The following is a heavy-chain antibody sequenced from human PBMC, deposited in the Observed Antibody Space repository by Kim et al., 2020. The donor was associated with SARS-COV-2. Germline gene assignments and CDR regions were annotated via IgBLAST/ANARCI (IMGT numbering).Heavy chain of an antibody. Sequence: GGSLRLSCAASGFSFSSHGMSWVRQAPGKGLEWVSAISGSGGSTHYADSVKGRFTISRDNSKYTLYLQINSLRAEDAAVYYCAKTKMPVSGTSGVWGQGTLVTVSS. CDR2: ISGSGGST. J-gene: IGHJ4*02. CDR1: GFSFSSHG. V-gene: IGHV3-23*01. D-gene: IGHD2-2*01. CDR3: AKTKMPVSGTSGV.